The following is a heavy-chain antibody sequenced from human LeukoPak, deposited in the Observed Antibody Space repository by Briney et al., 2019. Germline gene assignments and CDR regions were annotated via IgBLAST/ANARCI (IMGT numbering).Heavy chain of an antibody. CDR3: ATSLGRAYFPLLSSFDY. V-gene: IGHV1-24*01. Sequence: ASVKVSCKVSGYTLTELSMHWVRQAPGKGLDWMGGFDPEDGETIYAQKFQGRVTMTEDTSTDTAYMELSSLRSEDTAVYYCATSLGRAYFPLLSSFDYWGQGTLVTVSS. CDR1: GYTLTELS. CDR2: FDPEDGET. J-gene: IGHJ4*02. D-gene: IGHD2-21*01.